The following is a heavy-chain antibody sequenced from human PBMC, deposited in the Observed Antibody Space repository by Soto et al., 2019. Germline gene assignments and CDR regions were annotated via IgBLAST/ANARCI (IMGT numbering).Heavy chain of an antibody. V-gene: IGHV5-51*01. CDR2: IYPGDSDT. CDR1: GYSFTSYW. Sequence: PGESLKISCKGSGYSFTSYWIGWVRQMPGKGLEWMGIIYPGDSDTRYSPSFQGQVTFSADKSLSTAYLQWSSLKASDTAIYYCARERAYSYGSGSYPRYWGQGTLVTVSS. CDR3: ARERAYSYGSGSYPRY. J-gene: IGHJ4*02. D-gene: IGHD3-10*01.